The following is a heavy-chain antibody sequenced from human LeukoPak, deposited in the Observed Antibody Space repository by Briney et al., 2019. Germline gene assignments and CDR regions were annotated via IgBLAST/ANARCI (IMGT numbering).Heavy chain of an antibody. CDR3: XRVRYYDSSGYYLGRAFDI. Sequence: PGGSLRLSRAASGFTFSSYEMNWVRQAPGKGPEWVSYISSSGSTIYYADSVKGRFTISRDNAKNSLYLQMNSLRAEDTAVYYCXRVRYYDSSGYYLGRAFDIWGQGTMVTV. V-gene: IGHV3-48*03. J-gene: IGHJ3*02. CDR2: ISSSGSTI. CDR1: GFTFSSYE. D-gene: IGHD3-22*01.